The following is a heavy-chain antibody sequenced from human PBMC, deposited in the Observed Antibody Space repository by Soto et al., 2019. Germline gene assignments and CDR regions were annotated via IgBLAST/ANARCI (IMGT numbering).Heavy chain of an antibody. D-gene: IGHD2-2*01. J-gene: IGHJ5*02. V-gene: IGHV3-11*01. CDR3: AREGPWFSPAAHGIWFDP. CDR2: ISSSGSTI. CDR1: GFTFSDYY. Sequence: PGGSLRLSCAASGFTFSDYYMSWIRQAPGKGLEWVSYISSSGSTIYYADSVKGRFTISRDNAKNSLYLQMNSLRAEDTAVYYCAREGPWFSPAAHGIWFDPWGQGTLVTVSS.